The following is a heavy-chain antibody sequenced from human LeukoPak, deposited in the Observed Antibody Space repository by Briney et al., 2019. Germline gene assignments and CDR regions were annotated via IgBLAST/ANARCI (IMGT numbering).Heavy chain of an antibody. CDR1: GFTVRRNY. J-gene: IGHJ4*02. Sequence: PGGSLRLSCEVSGFTVRRNYMTWVRQAPGKGLEWVSIVYSGGTTYYADSVKGRFTISRDNSRNMLYLQMNSLRAEDTAVYYCASGYNFGLDYWGQGTLLTVS. D-gene: IGHD5-18*01. V-gene: IGHV3-53*01. CDR3: ASGYNFGLDY. CDR2: VYSGGTT.